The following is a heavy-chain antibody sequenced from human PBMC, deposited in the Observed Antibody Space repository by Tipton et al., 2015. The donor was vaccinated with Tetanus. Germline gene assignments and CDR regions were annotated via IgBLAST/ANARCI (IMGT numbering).Heavy chain of an antibody. CDR3: AGDRGDYIYYGMDV. J-gene: IGHJ6*02. CDR1: GYTFTGYY. V-gene: IGHV1-2*02. D-gene: IGHD3-22*01. Sequence: QMQLVQSGAEVKKPGASVKVSCKASGYTFTGYYIYWVRQGPGPGLEWMGWIDPNSGGTVYAQKFQGRVTMTRDTSISTAYMGLRSLRSDDTAVYYCAGDRGDYIYYGMDVWGPGTTVTVS. CDR2: IDPNSGGT.